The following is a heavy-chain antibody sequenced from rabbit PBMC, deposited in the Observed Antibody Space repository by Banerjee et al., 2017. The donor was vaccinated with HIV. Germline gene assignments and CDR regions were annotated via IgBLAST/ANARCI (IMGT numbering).Heavy chain of an antibody. CDR1: GFSFSSSYY. CDR2: IYAGSGDYS. D-gene: IGHD2-1*01. V-gene: IGHV1S40*01. J-gene: IGHJ4*01. CDR3: ASTDYDIITFNL. Sequence: QSLEESGGDLVKPGASLTLTCTASGFSFSSSYYMCWVRQAPGKGLEWIACIYAGSGDYSYYATWAKGRFTFSKTSSTTVTLQMTSLTAADTATYFCASTDYDIITFNLWGPGTLVTVS.